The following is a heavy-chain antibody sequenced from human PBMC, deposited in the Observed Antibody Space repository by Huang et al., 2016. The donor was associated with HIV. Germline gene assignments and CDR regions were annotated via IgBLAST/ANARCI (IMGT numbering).Heavy chain of an antibody. CDR1: GYTFTSYA. CDR3: ASSPREVFGVFDY. D-gene: IGHD3-3*01. J-gene: IGHJ4*02. Sequence: QVQLVQSGSELKKPGASVKVSCKSSGYTFTSYAMNWVRQAPGQGREWMGWINTNTANPAYSQGFTGRFVFSLDTSVSTAYLQISSLKAEDTAVYYCASSPREVFGVFDYWGQGTLVTVSS. V-gene: IGHV7-4-1*02. CDR2: INTNTANP.